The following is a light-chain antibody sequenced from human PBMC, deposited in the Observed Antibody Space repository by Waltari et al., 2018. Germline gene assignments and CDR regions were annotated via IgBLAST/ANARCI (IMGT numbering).Light chain of an antibody. J-gene: IGKJ2*01. V-gene: IGKV3-11*01. CDR2: DAV. Sequence: IVLTQSPPSLSLSPGQRATLSCRASQSVANSLAWYQQKPGQAPRLFIYDAVNRPADVPARFSGSGSGTDFTLIISSLEPEDFAVYYCQQRGSWPYTFGQGTTVEIK. CDR1: QSVANS. CDR3: QQRGSWPYT.